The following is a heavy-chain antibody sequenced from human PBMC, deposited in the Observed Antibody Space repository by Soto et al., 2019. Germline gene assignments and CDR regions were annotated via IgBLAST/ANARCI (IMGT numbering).Heavy chain of an antibody. CDR3: ARDNDQPQLGGNYDFILDV. D-gene: IGHD1-7*01. V-gene: IGHV1-69*12. Sequence: QVQLEQSGAEVKKPGSSVKLSCKASGGTFRNSAIRWVRQAPGQGLEWMGGIVPNFRTPDYAQKFQGRVTITADESTNTAYMELSGLRSDDTAVYYCARDNDQPQLGGNYDFILDVWGHGTTVTVPS. CDR1: GGTFRNSA. CDR2: IVPNFRTP. J-gene: IGHJ6*02.